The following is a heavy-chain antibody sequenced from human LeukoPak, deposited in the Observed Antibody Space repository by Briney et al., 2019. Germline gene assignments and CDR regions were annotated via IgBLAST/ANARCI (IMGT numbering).Heavy chain of an antibody. CDR2: IKQDGSEK. J-gene: IGHJ4*02. CDR3: ARDLPTGYYISSGYYEYFLDY. D-gene: IGHD3-22*01. V-gene: IGHV3-7*04. CDR1: GFTFSSYW. Sequence: GGSLRLSCAASGFTFSSYWMTWVRQAPGKGLEWVANIKQDGSEKYYVDSLKGRFTISRDNAKNSLFLQMNSLRAEDTAVYYCARDLPTGYYISSGYYEYFLDYWGQGTLVTVSS.